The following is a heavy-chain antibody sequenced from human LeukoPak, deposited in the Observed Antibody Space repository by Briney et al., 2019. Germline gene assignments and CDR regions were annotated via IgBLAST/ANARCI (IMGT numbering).Heavy chain of an antibody. J-gene: IGHJ5*02. V-gene: IGHV1-18*01. CDR2: ISAYNGNT. Sequence: ASVKVSCKASRYTFTSYGISWVRQAPGQRLEWMGWISAYNGNTNYAQKLQGRVTMTTDTSTSKAYMELRSLRSDDTAVYYCARVGYCSSTSCYSGHNWFDPWGQGTLVTVSS. D-gene: IGHD2-2*02. CDR3: ARVGYCSSTSCYSGHNWFDP. CDR1: RYTFTSYG.